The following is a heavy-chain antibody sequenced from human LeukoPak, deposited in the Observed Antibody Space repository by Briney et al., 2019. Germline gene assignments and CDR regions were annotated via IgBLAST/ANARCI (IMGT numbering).Heavy chain of an antibody. D-gene: IGHD2-2*01. CDR3: ARGQGVVVPAAGYYFDY. CDR1: GYTFTSYG. J-gene: IGHJ4*02. V-gene: IGHV1-18*01. CDR2: ISAYNGNT. Sequence: ASVKVSCKASGYTFTSYGISWVRQAPGQGLEWMGWISAYNGNTNYAQKLQGRVTMTTDISTSTAYMELRSLRSDDTAVYYCARGQGVVVPAAGYYFDYWGQGTLVTVSS.